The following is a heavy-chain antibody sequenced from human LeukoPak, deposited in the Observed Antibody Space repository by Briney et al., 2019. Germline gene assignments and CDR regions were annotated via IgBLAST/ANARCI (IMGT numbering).Heavy chain of an antibody. CDR1: GYSISSGYY. CDR3: ARVRASSRYGSGTYDY. V-gene: IGHV4-38-2*02. D-gene: IGHD3-10*01. Sequence: PSETLSLTCTVSGYSISSGYYWGWIRQPPGKGLEWIANIYHSGNTYYNPSLKSRVTISVDTSTNHFSLKLSFVTAADTAVYYCARVRASSRYGSGTYDYWGQGTLVTVSS. CDR2: IYHSGNT. J-gene: IGHJ4*02.